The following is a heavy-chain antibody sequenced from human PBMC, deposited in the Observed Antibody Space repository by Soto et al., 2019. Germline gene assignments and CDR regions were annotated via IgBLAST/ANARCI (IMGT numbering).Heavy chain of an antibody. V-gene: IGHV3-23*01. CDR2: ISGSGDNT. J-gene: IGHJ4*02. Sequence: EVQLLESGGGLVQPGGSLRLSCAASGFTFSSYAMSWVRQAPGKGLEWVSAISGSGDNTYYADSVKGRFTISRDNSKTTLYMQMTSLRAEDTAVYYGHNRCPYWGQGTLVTVSS. CDR1: GFTFSSYA. CDR3: HNRCPY. D-gene: IGHD4-17*01.